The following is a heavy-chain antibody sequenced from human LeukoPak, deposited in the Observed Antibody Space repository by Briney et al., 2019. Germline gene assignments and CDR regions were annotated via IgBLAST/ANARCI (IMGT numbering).Heavy chain of an antibody. V-gene: IGHV1-69*13. CDR3: ATVPKIAAAGTGWFDP. J-gene: IGHJ5*02. CDR2: IIPIFGTA. CDR1: GGTFSSYA. Sequence: SVKVSCKASGGTFSSYAISWVRQAPGQGLEWMGGIIPIFGTANYAQKFQGRVTITADESTSTAYMELSSLRSEDTAVYYCATVPKIAAAGTGWFDPWGQGTLVTVSS. D-gene: IGHD6-13*01.